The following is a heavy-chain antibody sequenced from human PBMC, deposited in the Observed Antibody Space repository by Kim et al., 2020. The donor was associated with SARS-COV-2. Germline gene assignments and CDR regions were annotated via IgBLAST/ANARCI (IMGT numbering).Heavy chain of an antibody. Sequence: ADAVRGLFTISRDTSKSTLYLQMNGLRAEDTAVYYCARDRRGFNPYYGMDVWGQGTTVIVSS. V-gene: IGHV3-23*01. J-gene: IGHJ6*02. D-gene: IGHD3-10*01. CDR3: ARDRRGFNPYYGMDV.